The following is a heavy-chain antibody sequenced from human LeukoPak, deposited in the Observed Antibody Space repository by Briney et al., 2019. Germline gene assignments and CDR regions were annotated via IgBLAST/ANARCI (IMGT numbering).Heavy chain of an antibody. V-gene: IGHV4-30-4*08. CDR3: ARDRGGYCSSTSCYTGGAFDI. Sequence: SETLSLTCTVSGGSISSGDYYWSWIRQPPGTGPEWIGYIYYSGSTYYNPSLKSRVTISVDTSKNQFSLKLSSVTAGDTAVYYCARDRGGYCSSTSCYTGGAFDIWGQGTMVTVSS. J-gene: IGHJ3*02. CDR2: IYYSGST. D-gene: IGHD2-2*02. CDR1: GGSISSGDYY.